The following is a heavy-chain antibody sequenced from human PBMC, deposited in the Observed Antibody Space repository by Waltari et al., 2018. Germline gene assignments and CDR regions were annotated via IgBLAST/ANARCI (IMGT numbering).Heavy chain of an antibody. CDR3: ARDRSYDSSGYYPYDAFDI. D-gene: IGHD3-22*01. Sequence: QVQLVQSGAEVKKPGASVKFSCKASGYTFPSYGISWVRQAPGPGLEWMGWISAYNGNTNYAQKRQGRVTMTTDTSTSTAYMELRSLRSDDTAVYYYARDRSYDSSGYYPYDAFDIWGQGTMVTVSS. CDR2: ISAYNGNT. J-gene: IGHJ3*02. V-gene: IGHV1-18*01. CDR1: GYTFPSYG.